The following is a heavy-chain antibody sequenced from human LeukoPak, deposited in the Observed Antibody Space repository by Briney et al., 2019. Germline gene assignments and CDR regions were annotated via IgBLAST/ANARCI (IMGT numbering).Heavy chain of an antibody. J-gene: IGHJ4*02. Sequence: GGSLRLSCAASGFTFSSYAMSWVRQAPGKGLEWVSAISGSGGSTYYADSVKGRFTISRDNSKNTLYLQMNSLRAEDTAVYYCAKDTGSSGYYFSDYWGQGTLVTVSS. V-gene: IGHV3-23*01. CDR1: GFTFSSYA. CDR2: ISGSGGST. D-gene: IGHD3-22*01. CDR3: AKDTGSSGYYFSDY.